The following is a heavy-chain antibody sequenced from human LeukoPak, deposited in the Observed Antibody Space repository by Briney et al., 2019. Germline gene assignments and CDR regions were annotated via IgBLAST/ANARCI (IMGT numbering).Heavy chain of an antibody. CDR2: IYYTGIA. CDR1: GGSINNYY. D-gene: IGHD2-15*01. Sequence: PSETLSLTCAVSGGSINNYYWSWIRQPPGKGLEYIGYIYYTGIANYNPSLKSRVTISVDTSKNQFSLKLSSVTAADTAVYYCARVGDIGYCSGGSCYYFDYWGQGTLVTVSS. CDR3: ARVGDIGYCSGGSCYYFDY. V-gene: IGHV4-59*01. J-gene: IGHJ4*02.